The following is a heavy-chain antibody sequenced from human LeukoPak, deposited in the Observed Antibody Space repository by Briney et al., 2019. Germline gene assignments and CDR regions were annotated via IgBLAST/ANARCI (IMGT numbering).Heavy chain of an antibody. CDR3: ARDYYDSSGYYYPESYYFDY. Sequence: GGSLRLSCAASGFTVSSNYMSWVRQAPGKGLEWVSVIYSGGSTYYADSVKGRFTISRDNSKNTLYLQMNSLRAEDTAVYYCARDYYDSSGYYYPESYYFDYWGQGTLVTVSS. V-gene: IGHV3-66*02. J-gene: IGHJ4*02. D-gene: IGHD3-22*01. CDR2: IYSGGST. CDR1: GFTVSSNY.